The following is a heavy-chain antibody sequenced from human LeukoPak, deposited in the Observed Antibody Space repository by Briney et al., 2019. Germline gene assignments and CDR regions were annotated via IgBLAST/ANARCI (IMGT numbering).Heavy chain of an antibody. D-gene: IGHD1-14*01. V-gene: IGHV4-39*07. J-gene: IGHJ6*03. CDR3: ARDGFYYHYYMDV. CDR1: GGTVTSSTYL. CDR2: ISYSGAT. Sequence: SETLSLTCTLSGGTVTSSTYLWGWIRQPPGKGLEWIGGISYSGATYYNPSLKSRVSMSVHTSKNQFSLKLSSVTAADTAVYYCARDGFYYHYYMDVWGEGTTVTVSS.